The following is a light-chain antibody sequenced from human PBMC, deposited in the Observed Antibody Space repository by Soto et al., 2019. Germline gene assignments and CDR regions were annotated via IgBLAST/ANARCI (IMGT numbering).Light chain of an antibody. V-gene: IGKV2-28*01. CDR1: QSLLHSNGYNF. Sequence: DIVMTQSPLSLPVTPGEPASISCRSSQSLLHSNGYNFLTWYLQKPGQSPQLLIYLGSYRASGVPDRFSGSGSGTDFTLKISRVEAEDVGIYYCKQGLQMPLTFGGGTRGEIK. CDR2: LGS. J-gene: IGKJ4*01. CDR3: KQGLQMPLT.